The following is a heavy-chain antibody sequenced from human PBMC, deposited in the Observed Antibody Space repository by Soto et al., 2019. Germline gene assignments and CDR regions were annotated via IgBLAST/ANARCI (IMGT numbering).Heavy chain of an antibody. Sequence: QVQLVQSGAEVKKPGASVKVSCKASGYTFNSYGISWVRQAPGQGLEGMGWISAYNGNTNYAQKLQGRVTMTTDTSKSTAYMELRSLRSDDTAVYYCARDPGRDVVVADPMSREANAFDIWGQGTMVTVSS. J-gene: IGHJ3*02. CDR1: GYTFNSYG. CDR2: ISAYNGNT. CDR3: ARDPGRDVVVADPMSREANAFDI. D-gene: IGHD2-15*01. V-gene: IGHV1-18*01.